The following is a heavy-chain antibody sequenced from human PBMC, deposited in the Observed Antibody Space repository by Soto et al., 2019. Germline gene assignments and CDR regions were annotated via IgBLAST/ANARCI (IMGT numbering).Heavy chain of an antibody. CDR2: IYYSGST. Sequence: ASETLSLTCTVSGGSISSGGYYWSWIRQHPGKGLEWIGYIYYSGSTYYNPSLKSRVTISVDTSKNQFSLKLSSVTAADTAVYYCARHDARGYYFDYWGQGTLVTVSS. V-gene: IGHV4-31*03. CDR1: GGSISSGGYY. D-gene: IGHD3-10*01. CDR3: ARHDARGYYFDY. J-gene: IGHJ4*02.